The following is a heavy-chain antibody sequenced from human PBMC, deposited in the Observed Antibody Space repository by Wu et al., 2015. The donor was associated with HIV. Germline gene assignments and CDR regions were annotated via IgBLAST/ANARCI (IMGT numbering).Heavy chain of an antibody. CDR2: IIPIFGTA. CDR1: GGTFSSYA. J-gene: IGHJ2*01. V-gene: IGHV1-69*12. CDR3: ARDPGTVVTPLPWYFDL. D-gene: IGHD4-23*01. Sequence: QVQLVQSGAEVKKPGSSVKVSCKASGGTFSSYAISWVRQAPGQGLEWMGGIIPIFGTANYAQKFQGRVTITADESTSTAYMELSSLRSEDTAVYYCARDPGTVVTPLPWYFDLWGRGTLVTVSS.